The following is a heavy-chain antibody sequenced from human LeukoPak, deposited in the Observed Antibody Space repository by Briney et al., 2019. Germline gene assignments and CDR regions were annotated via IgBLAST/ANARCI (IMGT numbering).Heavy chain of an antibody. CDR1: GYTFTSYG. J-gene: IGHJ4*02. V-gene: IGHV1-18*01. D-gene: IGHD5-12*01. Sequence: ASVKVSCKASGYTFTSYGISWVRQAPGQGLERMGWISAYNGNTNYAQKLQGRVTMTTDTSTSTAYMELRSLRSDDTAVYYCARGPDIVATAYYFDYWGQGTLVTVSS. CDR2: ISAYNGNT. CDR3: ARGPDIVATAYYFDY.